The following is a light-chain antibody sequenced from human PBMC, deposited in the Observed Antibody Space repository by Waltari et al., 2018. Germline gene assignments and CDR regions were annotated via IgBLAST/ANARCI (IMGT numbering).Light chain of an antibody. V-gene: IGLV3-21*02. CDR3: QVWDSGSDHYV. CDR2: DDG. J-gene: IGLJ1*01. CDR1: NIGSKN. Sequence: SYVLTQPPSVSVAPGQTARISCDGNNIGSKNVHWYQQKPGQAPVLVVYDDGDRPSGIPERFSGSNSGNTATLTISRVDAGDEADYYFQVWDSGSDHYVFGTVTKVTVL.